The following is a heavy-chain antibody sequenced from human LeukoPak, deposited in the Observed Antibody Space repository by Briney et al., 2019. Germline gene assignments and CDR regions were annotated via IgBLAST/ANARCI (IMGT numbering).Heavy chain of an antibody. Sequence: ASVKVSCKASGYTFTSYDINWVRQATGQGLEWMGWMNPNSGNTGYAQKFQGRVTMTRNTSISTAYMELSSLRSEDTAVYYCAIFPGAAVVPAAMMAGDPWGQGTLVTVSS. CDR1: GYTFTSYD. D-gene: IGHD2-2*01. J-gene: IGHJ4*02. V-gene: IGHV1-8*01. CDR2: MNPNSGNT. CDR3: AIFPGAAVVPAAMMAGDP.